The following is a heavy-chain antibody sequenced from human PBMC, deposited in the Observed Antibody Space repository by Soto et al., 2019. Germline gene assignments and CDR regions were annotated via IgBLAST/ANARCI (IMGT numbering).Heavy chain of an antibody. D-gene: IGHD2-21*02. CDR3: ARVGCGGDCYDYYYYYGMDV. J-gene: IGHJ6*02. CDR2: INAGNGNT. Sequence: SVKVSCKASGYTFTSYAMHWVRQAPGQRLEWMGWINAGNGNTKYSQKFQGRVTITRDTSASTAYMELSSLRSEDTAVYYCARVGCGGDCYDYYYYYGMDVWGQGTTVTVSS. CDR1: GYTFTSYA. V-gene: IGHV1-3*01.